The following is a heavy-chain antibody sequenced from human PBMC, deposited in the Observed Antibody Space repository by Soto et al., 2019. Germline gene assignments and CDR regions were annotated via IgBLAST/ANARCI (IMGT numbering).Heavy chain of an antibody. D-gene: IGHD3-10*01. Sequence: SETLSLTCTVSGGSISSYYWSWIRQPPWKGLEWIGYIYYSGSTNYNPSLKSRVTISVDTSKNQFSLKLSSVTAADTAVYYCARGLWFGELLNYYYCYMDVWCKGTTVTVSS. CDR1: GGSISSYY. CDR3: ARGLWFGELLNYYYCYMDV. J-gene: IGHJ6*03. CDR2: IYYSGST. V-gene: IGHV4-59*08.